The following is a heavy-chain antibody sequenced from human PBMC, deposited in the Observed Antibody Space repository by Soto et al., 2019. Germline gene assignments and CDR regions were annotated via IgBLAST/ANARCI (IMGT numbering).Heavy chain of an antibody. CDR1: GFTFSSYA. V-gene: IGHV3-23*01. CDR3: AKDLSRRAPRPFYDYVY. J-gene: IGHJ4*02. D-gene: IGHD3-16*01. CDR2: ISGSGGST. Sequence: PGGSLRLSCAASGFTFSSYAMSWVRQAPGKGLEWVSAISGSGGSTYYADSVRGRFTISGDNSKNTLYLQMNSGRAEDTAVYYCAKDLSRRAPRPFYDYVYWGQGTLVTVSS.